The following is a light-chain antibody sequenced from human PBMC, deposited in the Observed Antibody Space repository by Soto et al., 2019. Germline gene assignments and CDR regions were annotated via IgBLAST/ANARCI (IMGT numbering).Light chain of an antibody. V-gene: IGKV3-11*01. Sequence: EIVMTQSPATVSVSPGERATLSCRASQSVSRNLSWYQQKPGQAPRLLISDASNRATGIPARFSGSGSGTDFTLTISSLEPEDFAVYYCQQRSNWPPITFGQGTRLEIK. CDR2: DAS. CDR3: QQRSNWPPIT. J-gene: IGKJ5*01. CDR1: QSVSRN.